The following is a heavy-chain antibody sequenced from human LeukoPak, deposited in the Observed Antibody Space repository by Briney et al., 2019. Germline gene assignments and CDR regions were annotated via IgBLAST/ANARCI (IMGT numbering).Heavy chain of an antibody. V-gene: IGHV4-34*01. J-gene: IGHJ4*02. CDR3: ARGTYYYDSSGHYYVVKNRYYFDY. D-gene: IGHD3-22*01. Sequence: SETLSLTCAVYGGSFSGYYWSWIRQPPGKGLEWIGEINHSGSTNYNPSLKSRVTISVDTSKNQFSLKLSSVTAADTAVYYCARGTYYYDSSGHYYVVKNRYYFDYWGQGTPVTVSS. CDR1: GGSFSGYY. CDR2: INHSGST.